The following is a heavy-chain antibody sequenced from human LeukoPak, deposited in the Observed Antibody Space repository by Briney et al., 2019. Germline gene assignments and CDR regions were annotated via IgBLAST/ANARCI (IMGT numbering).Heavy chain of an antibody. D-gene: IGHD4-17*01. CDR2: IKQDGSEK. CDR1: GFTFSSYW. J-gene: IGHJ4*02. CDR3: ARDPPLYGDYNYFDY. Sequence: GGSLRLSCAASGFTFSSYWMSWVRQAPGKGLEWVANIKQDGSEKYYVDSVKGRFTISRDNAKNSLYLQMNSLRAEDTAVYYCARDPPLYGDYNYFDYWGQGTLVTVSS. V-gene: IGHV3-7*01.